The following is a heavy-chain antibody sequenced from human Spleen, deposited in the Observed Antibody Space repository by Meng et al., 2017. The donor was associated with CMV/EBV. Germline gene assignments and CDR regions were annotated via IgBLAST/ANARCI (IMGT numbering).Heavy chain of an antibody. J-gene: IGHJ4*02. CDR2: INPNSGGT. CDR1: GYTFTSYY. CDR3: ARTSSDTSGYSRDYFDY. Sequence: ASVKVSCKASGYTFTSYYMHWVRQAPGQGLEWMGWINPNSGGTNYAQKFQGRVTLTRDTSISTAYMELSSLRSDDTAVYYCARTSSDTSGYSRDYFDYWGQGTLVTVSS. V-gene: IGHV1-2*02. D-gene: IGHD3-22*01.